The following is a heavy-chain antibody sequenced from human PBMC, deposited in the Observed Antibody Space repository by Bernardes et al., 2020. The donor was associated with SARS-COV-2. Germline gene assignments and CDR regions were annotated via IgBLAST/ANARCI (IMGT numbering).Heavy chain of an antibody. V-gene: IGHV3-53*01. CDR2: IYSGGST. J-gene: IGHJ4*02. Sequence: GGSLRLSCAASGFTVSSNYMSWVRQAPGKGLEWVSVIYSGGSTYYADSVKGRFTISRDNSKNTLYLQMNSLRAEDTAVYYCARGRGYSYGSSLSFDYWGQGTLVTVSS. CDR3: ARGRGYSYGSSLSFDY. D-gene: IGHD5-18*01. CDR1: GFTVSSNY.